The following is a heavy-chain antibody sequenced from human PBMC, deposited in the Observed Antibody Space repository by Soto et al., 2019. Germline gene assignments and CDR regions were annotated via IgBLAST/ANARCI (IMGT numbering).Heavy chain of an antibody. CDR3: AGNRGISEAGTQGWFDP. V-gene: IGHV4-39*01. J-gene: IGHJ5*02. CDR1: GGSISNSEFY. D-gene: IGHD6-13*01. Sequence: XATLSLTCTLSGGSISNSEFYWGWLRQPPGKGLEWIGSIYYSGHTYFNVSLSSRVSISIDTSKQQFSLTLRSMTAADTAVYYCAGNRGISEAGTQGWFDPWGQGTLVTVSS. CDR2: IYYSGHT.